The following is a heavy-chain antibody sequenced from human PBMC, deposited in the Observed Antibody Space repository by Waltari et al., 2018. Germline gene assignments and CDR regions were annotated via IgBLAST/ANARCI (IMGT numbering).Heavy chain of an antibody. Sequence: EVQLVESGGGLVQPGRSLRLSCAASGFNFHDYAMQWVLQDPGKGLEWVAGISWNSGSIGYADSVKGRVTISRDNAKNSLYLQMNSLRSEDTALYYCAKDSGGRWYYYYMDVWGKGTTVTVSS. D-gene: IGHD1-26*01. CDR1: GFNFHDYA. CDR3: AKDSGGRWYYYYMDV. J-gene: IGHJ6*03. V-gene: IGHV3-9*01. CDR2: ISWNSGSI.